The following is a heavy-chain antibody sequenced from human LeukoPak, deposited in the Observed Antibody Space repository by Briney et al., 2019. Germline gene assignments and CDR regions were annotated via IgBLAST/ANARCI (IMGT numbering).Heavy chain of an antibody. V-gene: IGHV4-34*01. D-gene: IGHD2-2*02. CDR1: GGSFRGYY. Sequence: PSETLSLTCAVYGGSFRGYYWSWIRQPPGKGLDWIGEINHSGSTNYNPSLKSRVTISVDTSKNQFSLKLSSVTAADTAVYYCARGAGIVVVPAAIDRGNWFDPWGQGTLVTVSS. CDR3: ARGAGIVVVPAAIDRGNWFDP. CDR2: INHSGST. J-gene: IGHJ5*02.